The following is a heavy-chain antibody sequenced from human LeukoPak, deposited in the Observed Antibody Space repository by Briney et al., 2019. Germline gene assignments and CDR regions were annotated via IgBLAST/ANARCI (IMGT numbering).Heavy chain of an antibody. Sequence: GGSVKVSCKASGGTFSSYAISWVRQAPGQGLEWMGWISAYNGNTNYAQKLQGRVTMTTDTSTSTAYMELRSLRSDDTAVYYCARDPRAYCSSTSCYGSGWGYWGQGTLVTVSS. J-gene: IGHJ4*02. CDR1: GGTFSSYA. D-gene: IGHD2-2*01. V-gene: IGHV1-18*01. CDR3: ARDPRAYCSSTSCYGSGWGY. CDR2: ISAYNGNT.